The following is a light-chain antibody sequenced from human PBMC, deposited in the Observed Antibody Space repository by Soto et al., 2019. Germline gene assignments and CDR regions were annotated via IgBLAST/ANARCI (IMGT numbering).Light chain of an antibody. Sequence: QSVLTQPPSASGSPGQSVTISCTGTSSDVGGYNFVSWHQQHPGKAPKLMIYEVSKRPSGVPDRFSGSKSGNADSLTVSGLQAEDEADYYCSSYAGSKNFVFGGGTKLTVL. J-gene: IGLJ2*01. CDR3: SSYAGSKNFV. CDR1: SSDVGGYNF. V-gene: IGLV2-8*01. CDR2: EVS.